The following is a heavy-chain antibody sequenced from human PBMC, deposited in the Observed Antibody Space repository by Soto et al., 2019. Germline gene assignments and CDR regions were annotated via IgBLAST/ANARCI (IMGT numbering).Heavy chain of an antibody. CDR2: ISYDGSNK. J-gene: IGHJ6*02. CDR1: GFTFSSYA. Sequence: GGSLRLSCAASGFTFSSYAMHWVRQAPGKGLEWVAVISYDGSNKYYADSVKGRFTISRDNSKNTLYLQMNSLRAEDTAVYYCARGKVVPAISYDYYGMDVWGQGTTVTVSS. V-gene: IGHV3-30-3*01. CDR3: ARGKVVPAISYDYYGMDV. D-gene: IGHD2-2*01.